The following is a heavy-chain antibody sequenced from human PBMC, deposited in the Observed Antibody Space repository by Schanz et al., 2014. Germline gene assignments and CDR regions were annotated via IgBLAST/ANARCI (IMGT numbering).Heavy chain of an antibody. CDR1: GFTFSSYA. CDR3: ARAARRTRVVPLYFDY. J-gene: IGHJ4*02. CDR2: ISYDGRNK. V-gene: IGHV3-30-3*01. D-gene: IGHD2-2*01. Sequence: QVQLVESGGGVVQPGRSLRLSCAASGFTFSSYAMHWVRQAPGKGLEWVAVISYDGRNKYYADSVKGRFTISRDNSKNTLYLQMNSLRAEDTAVYYCARAARRTRVVPLYFDYWGQGTQVTVSS.